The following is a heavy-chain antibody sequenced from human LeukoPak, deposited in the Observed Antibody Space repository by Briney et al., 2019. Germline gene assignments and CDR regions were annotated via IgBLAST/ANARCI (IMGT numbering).Heavy chain of an antibody. V-gene: IGHV4-59*08. CDR3: ARLLSWYFDL. Sequence: SETLSLTCVVSGGSISNYYWSWIRQPPGKGLEWIGYIYYSGSTNHNPSLKSRVTISVDTSKNQFSLKLSSVTAADTAVYYCARLLSWYFDLWGRGTLVTVSS. CDR1: GGSISNYY. CDR2: IYYSGST. J-gene: IGHJ2*01.